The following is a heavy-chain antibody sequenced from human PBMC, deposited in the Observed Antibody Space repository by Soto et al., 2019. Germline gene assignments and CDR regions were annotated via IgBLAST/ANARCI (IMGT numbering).Heavy chain of an antibody. V-gene: IGHV3-30-3*01. J-gene: IGHJ4*02. CDR2: ISFDGTHK. CDR3: ARALSGTVTHYPTGY. D-gene: IGHD4-17*01. Sequence: QVHLVESGGGVVQPGTSLRLSCAASGFTFTNYAMNWVRQAPGKGLEWVAVISFDGTHKFYADSVKGQFTISRDNSNNVVYLQMNSLRPEDSAVYYCARALSGTVTHYPTGYWGQGTRVTVSS. CDR1: GFTFTNYA.